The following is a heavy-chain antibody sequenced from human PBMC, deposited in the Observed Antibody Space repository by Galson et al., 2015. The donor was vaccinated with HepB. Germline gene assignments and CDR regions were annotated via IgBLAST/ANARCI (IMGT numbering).Heavy chain of an antibody. Sequence: SLRLSCAGSGFTFSSDAMSWVRQSPGKGLEWVSSISGSGSNTYYADSVKGRFTISRDKSKNVYYLQMNNLRVDDTAVYYCASGPTRYGGWYRGLHKFSDRWGQGTQVIVS. CDR1: GFTFSSDA. V-gene: IGHV3-23*01. CDR3: ASGPTRYGGWYRGLHKFSDR. D-gene: IGHD6-19*01. CDR2: ISGSGSNT. J-gene: IGHJ1*01.